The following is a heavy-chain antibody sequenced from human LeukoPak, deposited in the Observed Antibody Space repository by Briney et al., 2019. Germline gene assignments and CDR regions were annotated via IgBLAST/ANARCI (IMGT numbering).Heavy chain of an antibody. CDR2: IKSKTDGGTT. CDR3: ASVVLGGTIDY. Sequence: GGSLRLSCAASGFTFNNAWMNWVRQAPGKGLEWVGRIKSKTDGGTTDYAAPVRGRFTISRDDSKNTLYLQMNSLKTEDTAVYYRASVVLGGTIDYWGQGTLVTVSS. CDR1: GFTFNNAW. J-gene: IGHJ4*02. V-gene: IGHV3-15*07. D-gene: IGHD4-23*01.